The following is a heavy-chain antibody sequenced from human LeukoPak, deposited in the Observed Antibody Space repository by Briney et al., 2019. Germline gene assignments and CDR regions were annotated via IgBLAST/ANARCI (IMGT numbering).Heavy chain of an antibody. V-gene: IGHV1-58*01. D-gene: IGHD1-26*01. Sequence: VKVSCKASGFTFTSSAVQWVRQARGQRLEWIGWIVVGSGNTNYAQKFQERVTITRDMSTSTAYMELSSLRSEDTAVYYCARGLVGATTWDWFDPWGQGTLVTVSS. CDR3: ARGLVGATTWDWFDP. CDR1: GFTFTSSA. CDR2: IVVGSGNT. J-gene: IGHJ5*02.